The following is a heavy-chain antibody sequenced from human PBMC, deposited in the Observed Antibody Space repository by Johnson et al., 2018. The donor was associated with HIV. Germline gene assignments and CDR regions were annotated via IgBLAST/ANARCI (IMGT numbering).Heavy chain of an antibody. V-gene: IGHV3-30*04. J-gene: IGHJ3*02. Sequence: QVQLVESGGGVVQPGRSLRLSCAASGFTFSSYAMHWVRQAPGKGLEWVAVISYDGSNKYYADSVKGRFTISRDNSKNTLYLQMNSLRAEDTAVYYCAREYSSLNQGAFDIWGQGTMVTVSS. D-gene: IGHD6-6*01. CDR1: GFTFSSYA. CDR3: AREYSSLNQGAFDI. CDR2: ISYDGSNK.